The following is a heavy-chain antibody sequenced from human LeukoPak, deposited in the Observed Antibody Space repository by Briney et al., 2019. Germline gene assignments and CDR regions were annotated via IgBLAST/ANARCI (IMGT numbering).Heavy chain of an antibody. CDR1: GFTVSSNY. CDR3: ARVSVTSRNDY. Sequence: PGGSLRLSCAASGFTVSSNYMIWVRQAPGKGLEWLSYISSSGNTIYYADSVKGRFTISRDNAKNSLYLQMNSLSAEDTAVYYCARVSVTSRNDYWGQGTLVTVSS. CDR2: ISSSGNTI. D-gene: IGHD2-21*02. V-gene: IGHV3-48*03. J-gene: IGHJ4*02.